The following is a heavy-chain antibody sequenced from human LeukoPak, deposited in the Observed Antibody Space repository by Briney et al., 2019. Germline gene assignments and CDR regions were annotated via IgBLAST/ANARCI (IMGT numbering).Heavy chain of an antibody. CDR3: AREGQTHYYFDY. CDR1: GFTFNSFA. CDR2: LSGGGEIM. Sequence: RTGGSLRPSCAASGFTFNSFAMSWVRQAPGKGLEWLSTLSGGGEIMDHADSAKGRFTISRDNSKNTLYLQMNSLRAEDTAIYYCAREGQTHYYFDYWGQGTLVTVSS. J-gene: IGHJ4*02. V-gene: IGHV3-23*01. D-gene: IGHD1-26*01.